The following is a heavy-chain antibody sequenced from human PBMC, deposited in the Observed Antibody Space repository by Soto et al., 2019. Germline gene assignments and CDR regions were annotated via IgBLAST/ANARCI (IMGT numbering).Heavy chain of an antibody. CDR3: ARRYGVYFDY. CDR1: GGSISSYY. J-gene: IGHJ4*02. V-gene: IGHV4-59*08. Sequence: SETLSLTFTVSGGSISSYYWSWIRQPPGKGLEWIGYIYYSGSTNYNPSLKSRVTISVDTSKNQFSLKLSSVTAADTAVYYCARRYGVYFDYWGQGTPVTVSS. D-gene: IGHD4-17*01. CDR2: IYYSGST.